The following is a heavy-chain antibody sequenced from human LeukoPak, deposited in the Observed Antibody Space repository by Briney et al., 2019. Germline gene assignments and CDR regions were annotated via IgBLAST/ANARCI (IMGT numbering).Heavy chain of an antibody. V-gene: IGHV1-18*01. CDR3: AREFRRGYSGYTTPRHFDY. D-gene: IGHD5-12*01. J-gene: IGHJ4*02. Sequence: ASVKVSCKASGYTFTSYGISWVRQAPGQGLEWMGWISAYNGNTNYAQKLQGRVTMTTDTSTSTAYMELRSLGSDDTAVYYCAREFRRGYSGYTTPRHFDYWGQGTLVTVSS. CDR2: ISAYNGNT. CDR1: GYTFTSYG.